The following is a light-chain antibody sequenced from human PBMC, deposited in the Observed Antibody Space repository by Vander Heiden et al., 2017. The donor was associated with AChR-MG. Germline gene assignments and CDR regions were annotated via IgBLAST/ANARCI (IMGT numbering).Light chain of an antibody. V-gene: IGKV3-15*01. J-gene: IGKJ1*01. CDR2: GAS. Sequence: ELLMTQSPATRSGSPGERAPLSSRASQSVSSNLAWYQHKPGQAPRLLIYGASTRATGIPARFSGSGSGTEFTLTISSLQSEDFAVYYCQQYNNWPRAFGQGTKVEIK. CDR1: QSVSSN. CDR3: QQYNNWPRA.